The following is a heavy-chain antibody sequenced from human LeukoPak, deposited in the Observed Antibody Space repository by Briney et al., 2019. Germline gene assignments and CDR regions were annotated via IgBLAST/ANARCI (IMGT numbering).Heavy chain of an antibody. CDR2: INPNSGGT. CDR1: GYTFTGYY. Sequence: ASVKVSCKASGYTFTGYYMHWVRQAPGQGLEWMGWINPNSGGTNYAQKFQGRVTMTRDTSISTAYMELSRLRSDDTAVYYCARDNVPAYYYDSSGYPIDYWGQGTLVTVSS. D-gene: IGHD3-22*01. V-gene: IGHV1-2*02. J-gene: IGHJ4*02. CDR3: ARDNVPAYYYDSSGYPIDY.